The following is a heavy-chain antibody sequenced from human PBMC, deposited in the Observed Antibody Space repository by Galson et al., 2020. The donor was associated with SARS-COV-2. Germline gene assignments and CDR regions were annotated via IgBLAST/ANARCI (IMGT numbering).Heavy chain of an antibody. V-gene: IGHV4-34*01. Sequence: ETSETLSLTCAVYGGSFSDYSWTWIRQPPGKGLEWIGEINHSGGTNYSPSLKSRVTMSVDPSNNQFSLRLNSVTAADTGVYYCARGRLVVVTAPILGLGPHYHYYTLDVWGQGTTVTVSS. D-gene: IGHD2-15*01. CDR2: INHSGGT. CDR1: GGSFSDYS. J-gene: IGHJ6*02. CDR3: ARGRLVVVTAPILGLGPHYHYYTLDV.